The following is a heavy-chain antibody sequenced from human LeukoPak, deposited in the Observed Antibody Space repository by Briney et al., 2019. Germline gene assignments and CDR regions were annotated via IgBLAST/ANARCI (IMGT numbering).Heavy chain of an antibody. J-gene: IGHJ4*02. Sequence: PGGALRLFCAASGFTFSNYEMNWVRPAPGKGLEWISYISASGNPMFYADSVKGRFTISRDNAKNSLYLQMNSLRAEDTAIYYCAKDGGSGILYWGQGTLVTVSS. V-gene: IGHV3-48*03. D-gene: IGHD3-10*01. CDR2: ISASGNPM. CDR1: GFTFSNYE. CDR3: AKDGGSGILY.